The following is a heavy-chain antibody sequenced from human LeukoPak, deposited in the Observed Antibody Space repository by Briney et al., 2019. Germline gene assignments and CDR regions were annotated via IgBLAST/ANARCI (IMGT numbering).Heavy chain of an antibody. V-gene: IGHV3-23*01. Sequence: GGSLRLSCAASGFTFSNYAMSWVRQAPGKGLEWVSRIRGSGDDTHYADSVRGRFTISRDNSKNTLYLQMNSLRAEDTAVYFCAKVGAYCSGGSCSNFDYWGQGTLVTVSS. CDR1: GFTFSNYA. D-gene: IGHD2-15*01. CDR2: IRGSGDDT. CDR3: AKVGAYCSGGSCSNFDY. J-gene: IGHJ4*02.